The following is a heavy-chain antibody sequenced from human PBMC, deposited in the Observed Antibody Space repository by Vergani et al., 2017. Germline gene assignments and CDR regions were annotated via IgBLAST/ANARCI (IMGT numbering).Heavy chain of an antibody. CDR1: GYTFTSYA. Sequence: QVQLVQSGAEVKKPGASVKVSCKASGYTFTSYAMHWVRQAPGQRLEWMGWINTGNGNTKYSQKFQGRVTSTRDTSASTAYKELSSLRSENTAVYYCARECSSSSGYYYYYYGMDVWGQGTTVTVSS. CDR2: INTGNGNT. CDR3: ARECSSSSGYYYYYYGMDV. J-gene: IGHJ6*02. D-gene: IGHD6-6*01. V-gene: IGHV1-3*04.